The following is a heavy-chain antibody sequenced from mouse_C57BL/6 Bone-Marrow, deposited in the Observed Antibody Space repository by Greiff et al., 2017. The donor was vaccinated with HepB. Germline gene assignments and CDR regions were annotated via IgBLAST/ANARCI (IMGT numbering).Heavy chain of an antibody. CDR1: GYTFTNYW. V-gene: IGHV1-55*01. J-gene: IGHJ1*03. CDR3: ARRYDGSSWYFDV. Sequence: VQLQQPGAELVKPGASVKMSCMASGYTFTNYWITWVKQRPGQGLEWIGDIYPGSGSTNYNDKVKSKATLTVDTSSSKAYMQLSSLTSEDSAVYYCARRYDGSSWYFDVWGTGTTVTVSS. CDR2: IYPGSGST. D-gene: IGHD1-1*01.